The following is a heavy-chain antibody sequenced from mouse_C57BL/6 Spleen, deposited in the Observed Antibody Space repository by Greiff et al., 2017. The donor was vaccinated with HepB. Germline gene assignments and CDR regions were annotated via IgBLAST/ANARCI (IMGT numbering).Heavy chain of an antibody. V-gene: IGHV1-18*01. CDR2: INPNNGGT. D-gene: IGHD1-1*01. J-gene: IGHJ4*01. Sequence: EVQLQESGPELVKPGASVKIPCKASGYTFTDYNMDWVKQSHGKSLEWIGDINPNNGGTIYNQKFKGKATLTVDKSSSTAYMELRSLTSEDTAVYYCARRAYYGDAMDYLGQGTSVTVSS. CDR3: ARRAYYGDAMDY. CDR1: GYTFTDYN.